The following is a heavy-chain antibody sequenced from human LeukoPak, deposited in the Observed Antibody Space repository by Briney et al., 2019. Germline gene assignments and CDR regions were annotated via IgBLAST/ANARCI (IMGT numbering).Heavy chain of an antibody. J-gene: IGHJ5*02. CDR3: ACPIAVADGWFDP. CDR2: IYYSGST. D-gene: IGHD6-19*01. V-gene: IGHV4-39*01. Sequence: SETLSLTCTVSGGSISSSSYYWGWIRQPPGKGLEWIGSIYYSGSTYYNPSLKSRVTISVDTSKNQFSLKLSSVTAADTAVYYCACPIAVADGWFDPWGQGTLVTVSS. CDR1: GGSISSSSYY.